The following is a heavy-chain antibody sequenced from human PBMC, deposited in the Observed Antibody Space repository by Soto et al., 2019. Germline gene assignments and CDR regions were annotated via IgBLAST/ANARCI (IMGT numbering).Heavy chain of an antibody. V-gene: IGHV1-18*01. J-gene: IGHJ6*02. CDR3: ARDQIINWYGKECDMHA. CDR2: ISTYNGNT. CDR1: SYSFTSYG. D-gene: IGHD1-20*01. Sequence: ASVKVSCKASSYSFTSYGISWVRQAPGQGLEWMGWISTYNGNTYYAQKFQGRVTMTTDTSTNTAYMELRSLRSDDTAVYFCARDQIINWYGKECDMHAWGLGTT.